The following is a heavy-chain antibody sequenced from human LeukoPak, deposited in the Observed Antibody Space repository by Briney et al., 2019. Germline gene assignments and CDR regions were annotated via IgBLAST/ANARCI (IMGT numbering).Heavy chain of an antibody. Sequence: ASVKVSCKASGYTFTSYAMHWVRQAPGQRLEWMGWINAGNGNTKYSQKFQGRVTITRDTSASTAYMELSSLRSEDTAAYYCARGVLGYYGSGHFDYWGQGTLVTVSS. J-gene: IGHJ4*02. CDR1: GYTFTSYA. CDR2: INAGNGNT. CDR3: ARGVLGYYGSGHFDY. V-gene: IGHV1-3*01. D-gene: IGHD3-10*01.